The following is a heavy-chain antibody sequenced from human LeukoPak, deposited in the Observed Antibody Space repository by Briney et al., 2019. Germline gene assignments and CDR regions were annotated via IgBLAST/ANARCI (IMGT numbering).Heavy chain of an antibody. Sequence: GGSLRLSCAASGFTFSSYAMSWVRQAPGKGLEWVSAISGSGGSTYYADSVKGRFTISRDNSKNTLYLQMNSLRAEDTAVYYCVKDKEAKSIAAAYFDYWGQGTLVTVSS. CDR1: GFTFSSYA. V-gene: IGHV3-23*01. J-gene: IGHJ4*02. D-gene: IGHD6-13*01. CDR3: VKDKEAKSIAAAYFDY. CDR2: ISGSGGST.